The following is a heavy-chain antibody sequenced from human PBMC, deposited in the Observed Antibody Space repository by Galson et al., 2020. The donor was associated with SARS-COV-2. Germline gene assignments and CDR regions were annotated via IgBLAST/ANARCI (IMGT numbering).Heavy chain of an antibody. CDR3: ARDEGIRGYNYGRLYYGMDV. V-gene: IGHV3-21*01. CDR2: ISTSSSYT. Sequence: GESLKISCAASGFPFSTYSMNWVRLAPGKGLEWVSSISTSSSYTYYVDSVKGRFSISRDNPRNSLYLQINSLRAEDTAVYYCARDEGIRGYNYGRLYYGMDVWGQGTTVTVSS. D-gene: IGHD5-18*01. CDR1: GFPFSTYS. J-gene: IGHJ6*02.